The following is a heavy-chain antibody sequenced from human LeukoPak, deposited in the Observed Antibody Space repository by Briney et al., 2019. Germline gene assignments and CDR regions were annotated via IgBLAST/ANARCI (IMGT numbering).Heavy chain of an antibody. CDR1: GFTFSSYG. J-gene: IGHJ4*02. Sequence: GGSLRLSCAASGFTFSSYGMHWVRQAPGNGLEWVAFIRYDASNKYYADSVKGRCTISRDNSKNTLYLQMNSLRAEDTAVYYCAKERGEQWLGGLDYWGQGTLVTVSS. CDR3: AKERGEQWLGGLDY. D-gene: IGHD6-19*01. V-gene: IGHV3-30*02. CDR2: IRYDASNK.